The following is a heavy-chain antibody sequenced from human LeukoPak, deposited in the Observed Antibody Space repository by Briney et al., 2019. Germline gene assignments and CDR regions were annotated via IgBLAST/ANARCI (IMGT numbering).Heavy chain of an antibody. J-gene: IGHJ4*02. Sequence: SETLSLTCTVSGGSISSNNYYWGWIRQPPGKGLEWIGNIYYSGSTYYNPSLKNRVTISVDTSKSQFSLKLSSVTAADTAVYYCARWVYSSRYCSGGSCYDVRYYFGFWGQGTPVTVSS. CDR2: IYYSGST. D-gene: IGHD2-15*01. V-gene: IGHV4-39*01. CDR1: GGSISSNNYY. CDR3: ARWVYSSRYCSGGSCYDVRYYFGF.